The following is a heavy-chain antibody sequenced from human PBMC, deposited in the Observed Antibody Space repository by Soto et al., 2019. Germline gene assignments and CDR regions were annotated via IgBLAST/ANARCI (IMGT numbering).Heavy chain of an antibody. D-gene: IGHD3-10*01. CDR1: GGTFSSYA. CDR2: IIPIFGTA. J-gene: IGHJ3*02. Sequence: ASVKVSCKASGGTFSSYAISWVRQAPGQGLEWMGGIIPIFGTANYAQKFQGRVTITADESTSAAYLELSSLRSEDTAVYYCARGSGSNAIIMVRGVIIPDDAFDIWGQGTMVTVSS. V-gene: IGHV1-69*13. CDR3: ARGSGSNAIIMVRGVIIPDDAFDI.